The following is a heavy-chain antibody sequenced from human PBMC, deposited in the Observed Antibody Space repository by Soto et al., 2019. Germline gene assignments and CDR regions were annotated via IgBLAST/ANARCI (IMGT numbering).Heavy chain of an antibody. D-gene: IGHD3-10*01. Sequence: SETLSLTCAVSGGSISSGGYSWSWIRQPPGKGLECVGYIYHSGSTYYNPSLKSRVTISVDRAKNQFSLKLSSVTAADTAVYYCVGGSPARHLGYSGQGTLVIVSS. CDR2: IYHSGST. CDR3: VGGSPARHLGY. V-gene: IGHV4-30-2*01. J-gene: IGHJ4*02. CDR1: GGSISSGGYS.